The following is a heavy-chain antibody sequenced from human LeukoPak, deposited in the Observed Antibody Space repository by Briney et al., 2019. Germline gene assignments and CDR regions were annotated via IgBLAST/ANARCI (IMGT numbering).Heavy chain of an antibody. CDR2: IYYSGST. J-gene: IGHJ4*02. V-gene: IGHV4-39*07. CDR3: ATTSSDTSGYYFDY. Sequence: SETLSLTCTVSGGSISSSSYYWGWIRQPPGKGLEWIGSIYYSGSTYYNPSLKSRVTISVDTSKNQFSLKLSSATAADTAVYYCATTSSDTSGYYFDYWGQGTLVTVSS. D-gene: IGHD3-22*01. CDR1: GGSISSSSYY.